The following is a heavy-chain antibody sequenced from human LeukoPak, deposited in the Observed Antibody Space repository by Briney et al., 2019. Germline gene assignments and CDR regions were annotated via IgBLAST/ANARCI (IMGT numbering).Heavy chain of an antibody. D-gene: IGHD2-15*01. CDR1: GFTFSNYV. CDR3: AKQVGYCSSGTCYFDY. Sequence: TGGSLRPSCAASGFTFSNYVMRWVRQAPGKGLERVSGIGGSDGATDYADSVKGRFTISRDNSKNTLYLQMNSLRVEDTAVYYCAKQVGYCSSGTCYFDYWDQGILVAVSS. V-gene: IGHV3-23*01. J-gene: IGHJ4*02. CDR2: IGGSDGAT.